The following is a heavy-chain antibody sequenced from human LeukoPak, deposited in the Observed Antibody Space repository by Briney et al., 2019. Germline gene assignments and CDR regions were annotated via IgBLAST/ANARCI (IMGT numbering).Heavy chain of an antibody. D-gene: IGHD6-6*01. J-gene: IGHJ6*03. V-gene: IGHV3-48*03. CDR3: ARNSIAARPSFHYYYYMDV. CDR2: ISGSGLTI. Sequence: GGSLRLSCAASGSTFSSFEMNWVRQAPGKGLEWVSYISGSGLTIYYADSVKGRFTISRDNAKNSLYLQMNSLRAEDTAVYYCARNSIAARPSFHYYYYMDVWGKGTTVTVSS. CDR1: GSTFSSFE.